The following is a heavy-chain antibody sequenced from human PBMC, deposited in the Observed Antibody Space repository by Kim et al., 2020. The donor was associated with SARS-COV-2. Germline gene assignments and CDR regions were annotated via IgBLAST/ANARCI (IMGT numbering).Heavy chain of an antibody. J-gene: IGHJ6*02. CDR1: GFTFSSYG. D-gene: IGHD3-10*01. CDR3: AREGFYGSGSYSSYYYYGMDV. V-gene: IGHV3-33*08. Sequence: GGSLRLSCAASGFTFSSYGMHWVRQAPGKGLEWVAVIWYDGSNKYYADSVNGRFTISRDNSKNTLYLQMNSLRAEDTAVYYCAREGFYGSGSYSSYYYYGMDVRGQGTTVTVSS. CDR2: IWYDGSNK.